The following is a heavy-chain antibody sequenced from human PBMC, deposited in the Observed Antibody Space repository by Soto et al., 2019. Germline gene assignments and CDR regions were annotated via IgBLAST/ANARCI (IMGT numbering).Heavy chain of an antibody. Sequence: QVQLVESGGGVVQPGRSLRLSCAASGFTFSNYGMHWVRQAPGKGLEWVAVIWYDGSNKYYADSVKGRFTISRDNSKNTLYLQMSSLRAEDTAVYYCALLLVAGTLYWGQGTLVTVSS. CDR3: ALLLVAGTLY. V-gene: IGHV3-33*01. CDR1: GFTFSNYG. D-gene: IGHD6-19*01. J-gene: IGHJ4*02. CDR2: IWYDGSNK.